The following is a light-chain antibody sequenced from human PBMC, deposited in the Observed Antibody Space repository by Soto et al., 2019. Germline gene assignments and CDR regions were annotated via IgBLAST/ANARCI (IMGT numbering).Light chain of an antibody. V-gene: IGKV3-15*01. CDR2: GAS. J-gene: IGKJ4*01. CDR3: QQHNNWHPIT. Sequence: EIVMTQSPATLSVSPGERATRCCRASQSISSKLAWYQQKPGKDTRLLIYGASTRATGIPLRLSGSGSGTELTLPTTSLQPEDFAVYYCQQHNNWHPITFGGGTQVDIK. CDR1: QSISSK.